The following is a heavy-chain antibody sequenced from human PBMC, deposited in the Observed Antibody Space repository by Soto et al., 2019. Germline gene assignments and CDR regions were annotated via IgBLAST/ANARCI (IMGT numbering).Heavy chain of an antibody. CDR3: LLVVTATHNFDY. V-gene: IGHV1-69*02. D-gene: IGHD2-21*02. CDR2: IIPILGIA. J-gene: IGHJ4*02. CDR1: GGTFSSYT. Sequence: QVQLVQSGAEVKKPGSSVKVSCKASGGTFSSYTISWVRQAPGQGLEWMGRIIPILGIANYAQKFQGRVTITADKSTSTAYMELSSLRSEDTAVYYCLLVVTATHNFDYWGQGTLVTVSS.